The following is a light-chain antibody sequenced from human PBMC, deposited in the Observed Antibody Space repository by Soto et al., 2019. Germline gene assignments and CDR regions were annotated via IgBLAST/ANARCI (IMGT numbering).Light chain of an antibody. V-gene: IGKV1-27*01. Sequence: DIQLTQSPSSLSASVGDRVTITCRASQAISSYLAWYQQKPGKVPELLIYATSTLQSAAPSRFSGSGSGTDFTLTISSLQPEDVATYYRHKYNHAPTFGGGTKVEIK. J-gene: IGKJ4*01. CDR2: ATS. CDR1: QAISSY. CDR3: HKYNHAPT.